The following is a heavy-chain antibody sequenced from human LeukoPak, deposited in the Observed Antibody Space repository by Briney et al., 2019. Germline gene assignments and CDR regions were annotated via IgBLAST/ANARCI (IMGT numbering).Heavy chain of an antibody. Sequence: GGSLRLSCAASGFTVSSNYMSWVRQAPGKGLEWGSVIYSGGNTYYADSVKGRFTISRDNSKNTLYLQMNSLRAGDTAVYYCAKVGQPWSIWDYFDYWGQGTLVTVSS. J-gene: IGHJ4*02. D-gene: IGHD3-16*01. CDR2: IYSGGNT. V-gene: IGHV3-53*01. CDR3: AKVGQPWSIWDYFDY. CDR1: GFTVSSNY.